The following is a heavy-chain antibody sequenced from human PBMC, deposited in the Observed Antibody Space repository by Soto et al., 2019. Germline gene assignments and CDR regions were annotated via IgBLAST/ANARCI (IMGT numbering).Heavy chain of an antibody. CDR3: ASDRTRRRSAFDI. J-gene: IGHJ3*02. CDR2: ISSSSSYI. CDR1: GFTFSSYS. V-gene: IGHV3-21*01. D-gene: IGHD3-16*01. Sequence: GGSLRLSCAASGFTFSSYSMNWVRQAPGKGLEWVSSISSSSSYIYYADSVKGRFTISRDNAKNSLYLQMNSLRDEDTAVYYCASDRTRRRSAFDIWGQGTMVTVSS.